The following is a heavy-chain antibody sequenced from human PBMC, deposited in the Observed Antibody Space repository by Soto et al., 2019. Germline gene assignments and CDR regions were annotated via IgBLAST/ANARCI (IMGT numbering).Heavy chain of an antibody. D-gene: IGHD3-16*02. CDR1: GFTFSNAW. Sequence: GGSLRLSCAASGFTFSNAWMSWVRQAPGKGLEWVGRIKSKTDGGTTDYAAPVKGRFTISRDDSKNTLYLQMNSLKTEDTAVYYCRGDLGELSFPRYYYMDVWGKGTTVTVSS. CDR2: IKSKTDGGTT. J-gene: IGHJ6*03. CDR3: RGDLGELSFPRYYYMDV. V-gene: IGHV3-15*01.